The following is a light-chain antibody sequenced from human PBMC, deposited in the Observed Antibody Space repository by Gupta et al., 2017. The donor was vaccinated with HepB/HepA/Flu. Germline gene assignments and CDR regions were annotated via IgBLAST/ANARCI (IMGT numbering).Light chain of an antibody. CDR3: QQFHSWPPLT. Sequence: DIVMTQSPGTLSLSPGETATLSCRATQSISTYLAWYQHKPAQAPRVVIYCASTRATGISARFRGSGSCTEFTLTINSLLSEDFAVYYSQQFHSWPPLTFGGGTKVEIK. CDR1: QSISTY. CDR2: CAS. J-gene: IGKJ4*01. V-gene: IGKV3-15*01.